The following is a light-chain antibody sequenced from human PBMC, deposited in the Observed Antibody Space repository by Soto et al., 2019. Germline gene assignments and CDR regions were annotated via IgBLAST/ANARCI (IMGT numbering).Light chain of an antibody. Sequence: DIVMTQSPDSLAVSLGERATVNCKSSQSVLYSSNNKNHLAWYQKKPGQSPKLLIYWASTRESGVPDRFSGSGSGTDFTLTISSLQAEDVAVYYCQQYDSPPFTFGGGTKVEIK. CDR2: WAS. J-gene: IGKJ4*01. V-gene: IGKV4-1*01. CDR1: QSVLYSSNNKNH. CDR3: QQYDSPPFT.